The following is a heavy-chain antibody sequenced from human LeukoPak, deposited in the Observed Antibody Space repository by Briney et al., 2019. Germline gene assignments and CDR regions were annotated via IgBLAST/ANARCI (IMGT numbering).Heavy chain of an antibody. CDR1: GFTYSKYC. D-gene: IGHD6-6*01. J-gene: IGHJ4*02. CDR2: IKEDGSEK. CDR3: ARVVAYFDY. Sequence: PGGSLRLSCAASGFTYSKYCMSWVRQAPGKGLEWVAHIKEDGSEKSYVDSVKGRFTISRDNAKNSLYLQMNSLRAEDTAVYYCARVVAYFDYWGQGTLVTVSS. V-gene: IGHV3-7*04.